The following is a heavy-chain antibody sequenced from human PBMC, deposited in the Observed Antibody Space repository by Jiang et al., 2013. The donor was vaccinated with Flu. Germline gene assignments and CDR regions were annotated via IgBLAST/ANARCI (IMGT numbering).Heavy chain of an antibody. V-gene: IGHV2-70*11. CDR1: GFSLSTSGMC. D-gene: IGHD2-8*01. Sequence: KPTQTLTLTCTFSGFSLSTSGMCVSWIRQPPGKALEWLARIDWDDDKHYSTSLKTRLTISKDSSKNQVVLTMTNMDPVDIATYYCARTQGYCTNGVCYTEFDYWGQGTLVTVSS. J-gene: IGHJ4*02. CDR3: ARTQGYCTNGVCYTEFDY. CDR2: IDWDDDK.